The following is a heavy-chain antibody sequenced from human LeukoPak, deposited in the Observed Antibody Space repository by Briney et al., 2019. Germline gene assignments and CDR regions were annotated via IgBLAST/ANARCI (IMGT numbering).Heavy chain of an antibody. D-gene: IGHD2-15*01. CDR2: INSDGSST. CDR1: GFTFSSYW. J-gene: IGHJ4*02. CDR3: ASSGYCSGGSCYEDRGEFDY. V-gene: IGHV3-74*01. Sequence: SGGSLRLSCAASGFTFSSYWMHWVRQAPGKGLVWVSRINSDGSSTSYADSVKGRFTISRDNAKNTLYLQMNSLRAEDTAVYYCASSGYCSGGSCYEDRGEFDYWGQGTLVTVSS.